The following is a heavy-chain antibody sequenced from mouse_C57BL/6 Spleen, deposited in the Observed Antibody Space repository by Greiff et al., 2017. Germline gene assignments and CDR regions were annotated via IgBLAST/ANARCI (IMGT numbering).Heavy chain of an antibody. CDR3: AEGGYYGSSSRYFDY. J-gene: IGHJ2*01. Sequence: QVQLQQSGAELARPGASVKMSCKASGYTFTSYTMHWVKQRPGQGLEWIGYLNPSSGYTKYNQKFKDKATLTANKSSSTAYMQLSSLTSKYSAVYYCAEGGYYGSSSRYFDYWGQGTTLTVSS. CDR2: LNPSSGYT. V-gene: IGHV1-4*01. CDR1: GYTFTSYT. D-gene: IGHD1-1*01.